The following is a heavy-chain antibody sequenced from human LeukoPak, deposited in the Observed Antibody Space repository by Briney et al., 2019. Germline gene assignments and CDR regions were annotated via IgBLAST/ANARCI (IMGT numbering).Heavy chain of an antibody. V-gene: IGHV3-15*01. Sequence: GGSLRLSCRASGFTFSDACMSWVRQAPGKGLEWVAQIYSQSEGGTTGYAAPVKGRFTISRDYAENTLFLQMNSLKSEDTALYYCCTDYYDFWSGPHWGQGSLVTVSS. J-gene: IGHJ4*02. CDR3: CTDYYDFWSGPH. CDR2: IYSQSEGGTT. D-gene: IGHD3-3*01. CDR1: GFTFSDAC.